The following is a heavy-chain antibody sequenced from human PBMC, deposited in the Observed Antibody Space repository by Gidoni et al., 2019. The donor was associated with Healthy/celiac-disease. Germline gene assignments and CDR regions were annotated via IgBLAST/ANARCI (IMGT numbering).Heavy chain of an antibody. J-gene: IGHJ4*02. CDR3: AKHWGSG. D-gene: IGHD7-27*01. CDR2: ISGSGGST. CDR1: GFTFSSYA. V-gene: IGHV3-23*01. Sequence: EVQMLEYGGGLVQPGGSLRLSWAASGFTFSSYAMSWVRQAPGKGLEWVSAISGSGGSTYSADSVKGRFTISRDNSKNTLYLQMTSLRAEDTAVYYCAKHWGSGWGQGTLVTVSS.